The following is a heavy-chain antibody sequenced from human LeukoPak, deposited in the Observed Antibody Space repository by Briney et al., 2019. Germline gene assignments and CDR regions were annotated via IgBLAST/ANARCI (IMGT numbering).Heavy chain of an antibody. Sequence: PGGSLRLSCAASGFTFSSYAMSWVRQAPGKGLEWVANIKQDGSEKYYVDSVKGRFTISRDNAKNSLYLQMNRLRAEDTAVYYCARPRGCGSSRCNNFDYWGQGTLVTVSS. CDR3: ARPRGCGSSRCNNFDY. D-gene: IGHD2-2*01. J-gene: IGHJ4*02. V-gene: IGHV3-7*01. CDR2: IKQDGSEK. CDR1: GFTFSSYA.